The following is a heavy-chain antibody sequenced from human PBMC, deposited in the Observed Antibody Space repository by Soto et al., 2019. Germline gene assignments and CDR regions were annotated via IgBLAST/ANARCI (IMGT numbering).Heavy chain of an antibody. CDR2: IYPGDSDT. Sequence: PVESLQISCKGSGYMFSSNCIGWVRQMPGKGLEWMGIIYPGDSDTRYSPSFEGQVTISADKSISTAYLQWSSLKASDTAIYHCARLFGSGWSGFDPWGQGTLVKVSS. CDR3: ARLFGSGWSGFDP. CDR1: GYMFSSNC. V-gene: IGHV5-51*01. D-gene: IGHD6-19*01. J-gene: IGHJ5*02.